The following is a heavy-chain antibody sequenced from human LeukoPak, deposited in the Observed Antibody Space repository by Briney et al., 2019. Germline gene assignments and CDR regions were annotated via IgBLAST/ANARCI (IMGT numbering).Heavy chain of an antibody. V-gene: IGHV4-34*01. CDR2: IHHRGST. J-gene: IGHJ3*02. Sequence: SETLSLTCALSGGSFSTYYLTWIRQSPGKGLEWIAEIHHRGSTNYNPSLESRVTISTDTSKNQFSLKLNSVTAADTAVYYCARNNNRITYTFDIWGQGTMVTVSS. D-gene: IGHD1/OR15-1a*01. CDR3: ARNNNRITYTFDI. CDR1: GGSFSTYY.